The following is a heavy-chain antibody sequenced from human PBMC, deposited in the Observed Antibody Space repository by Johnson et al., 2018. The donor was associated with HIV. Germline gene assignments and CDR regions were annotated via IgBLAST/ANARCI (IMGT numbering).Heavy chain of an antibody. CDR1: GITFSSYA. V-gene: IGHV3-30*04. CDR2: ISYDGSNK. D-gene: IGHD1/OR15-1a*01. CDR3: ARAHNWHSDAFDI. Sequence: QVQLVESGGGVVQPGRSLRLSCAASGITFSSYAMHWVRQAPGKGLEWVAVISYDGSNKYYADSVKGRFTISRDNSKNTLYLQMNSLRAEDTAVYYCARAHNWHSDAFDIWGQGTMVTV. J-gene: IGHJ3*02.